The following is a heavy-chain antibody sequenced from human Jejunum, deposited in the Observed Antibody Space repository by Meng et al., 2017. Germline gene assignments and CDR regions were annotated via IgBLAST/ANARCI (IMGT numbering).Heavy chain of an antibody. Sequence: QWQRQEAGPGRVKPAETRSRTCTVSGVSISSSSYYWGWIRQPPGKGLEWIVNIYYTGSTYYNPSLKSRVTISVDTSKNQFSLKLSSVTAADTAVYYCARRPTDDWYFDLWGRGTLVTVSS. J-gene: IGHJ2*01. CDR1: GVSISSSSYY. V-gene: IGHV4-39*01. CDR3: ARRPTDDWYFDL. CDR2: IYYTGST.